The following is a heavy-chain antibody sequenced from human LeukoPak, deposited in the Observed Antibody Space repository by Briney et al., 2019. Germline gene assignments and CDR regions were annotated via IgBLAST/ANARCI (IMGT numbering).Heavy chain of an antibody. D-gene: IGHD2/OR15-2a*01. CDR2: IYYSGST. CDR3: ARDEADNIDP. Sequence: PSETLSLTCTVSGGSISSYYWSWIRQPPGKGLEWIGYIYYSGSTNYNPSLKSRVTISVDTSKNQFSLKLSPVTAADTAVYYCARDEADNIDPWGQGTLVTVSS. V-gene: IGHV4-59*01. J-gene: IGHJ5*02. CDR1: GGSISSYY.